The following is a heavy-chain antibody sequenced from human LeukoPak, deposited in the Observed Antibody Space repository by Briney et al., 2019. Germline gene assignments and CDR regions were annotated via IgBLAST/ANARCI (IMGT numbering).Heavy chain of an antibody. Sequence: KPSETLSLTCAVHGGSFSGYYWSWIRQPPGKGLEWIGEINHSGSTNYNPSLKSRVTISVDTSKNQFSLKLSSVTAADTAVYYCARGRRSRLRYFDWLTSAFDIWGQGTMVTVSS. V-gene: IGHV4-34*01. CDR1: GGSFSGYY. D-gene: IGHD3-9*01. CDR2: INHSGST. CDR3: ARGRRSRLRYFDWLTSAFDI. J-gene: IGHJ3*02.